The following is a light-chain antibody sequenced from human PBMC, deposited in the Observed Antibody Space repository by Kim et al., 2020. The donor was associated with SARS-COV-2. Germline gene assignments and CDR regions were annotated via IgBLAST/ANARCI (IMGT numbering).Light chain of an antibody. CDR1: QSITGG. Sequence: PLSASVGDTVTITCRASQSITGGLAWYQQKPGKAPKLLIYAVSSLDSGVPSRFSGSGSGTQFTLTISSLQPDDFATYYCQQHNGYFGGGTKVDIK. V-gene: IGKV1-5*01. CDR2: AVS. CDR3: QQHNGY. J-gene: IGKJ4*01.